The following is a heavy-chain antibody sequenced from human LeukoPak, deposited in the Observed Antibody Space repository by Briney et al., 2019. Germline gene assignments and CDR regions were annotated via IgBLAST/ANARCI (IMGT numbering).Heavy chain of an antibody. D-gene: IGHD6-19*01. J-gene: IGHJ3*02. V-gene: IGHV3-53*01. CDR1: GFTFSNHA. CDR3: ARAVAGKGGAFDI. CDR2: IYSGGST. Sequence: HPGGSLRLSCAASGFTFSNHAMSWVRQAPGKGLEWVSVIYSGGSTYYADSVEGRFTISRDNSENTLYLQMNSLRAGDTAVYYCARAVAGKGGAFDIWGQGTMVTVSS.